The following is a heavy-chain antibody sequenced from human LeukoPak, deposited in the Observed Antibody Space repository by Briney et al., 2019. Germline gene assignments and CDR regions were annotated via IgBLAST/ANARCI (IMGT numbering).Heavy chain of an antibody. CDR1: GFTFSSDS. CDR2: ISGSSSYI. D-gene: IGHD3-10*01. J-gene: IGHJ4*02. V-gene: IGHV3-21*01. CDR3: ASCRPGGYFDY. Sequence: PGGSLRLSCAASGFTFSSDSMNWVRQAPGKGLEWVSSISGSSSYIYYADSVKGRFTISRDNAKTSLYLQMNSLRAEDTAVYYCASCRPGGYFDYWGQGTLVTVSS.